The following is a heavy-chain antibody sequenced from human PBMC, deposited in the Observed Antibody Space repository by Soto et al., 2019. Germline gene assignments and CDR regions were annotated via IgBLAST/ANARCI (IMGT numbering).Heavy chain of an antibody. Sequence: QITLKESGPTVVKPRQTVTLTCSFSGFSLSTNGVGVGWLRHPPGKALEWLALVFWDDDRRYNPSLKTRLTITKDTSKIQVVLTMTNMNPADTAVFYCARGILRPNHYMDVWGKGTAVAVSS. CDR3: ARGILRPNHYMDV. D-gene: IGHD1-26*01. J-gene: IGHJ6*03. CDR1: GFSLSTNGVG. CDR2: VFWDDDR. V-gene: IGHV2-5*02.